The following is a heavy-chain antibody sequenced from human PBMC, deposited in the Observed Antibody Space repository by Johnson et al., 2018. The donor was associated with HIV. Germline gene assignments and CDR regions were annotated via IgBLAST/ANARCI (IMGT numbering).Heavy chain of an antibody. V-gene: IGHV3-15*01. CDR3: STDRSITFGGVIVSAFDI. J-gene: IGHJ3*02. CDR2: IKSKTDGGTT. CDR1: GFTFSNAW. Sequence: VQLVESGGGLVKPGGSLRLSCAASGFTFSNAWMSRVRQAPGKGLERVVRIKSKTDGGTTDYAAPVKGRFTIPRDDSENTLYPQMNSLKTEDTAVYYCSTDRSITFGGVIVSAFDIWGQGTKVTVSS. D-gene: IGHD3-16*02.